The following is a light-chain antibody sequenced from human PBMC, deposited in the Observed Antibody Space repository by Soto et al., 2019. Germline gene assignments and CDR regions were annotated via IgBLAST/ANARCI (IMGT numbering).Light chain of an antibody. CDR3: QQYGSSPLT. CDR2: GAS. V-gene: IGKV3-20*01. Sequence: EIVLTQSPGTLSLSPGERATLSCRASQSVSNNYLAWYQQKPGQAPRLLIYGASTRATGIPDRFSGSGSGTDFTLTISRLEPEDFVVYYCQQYGSSPLTFGGGTKVDIK. CDR1: QSVSNNY. J-gene: IGKJ4*01.